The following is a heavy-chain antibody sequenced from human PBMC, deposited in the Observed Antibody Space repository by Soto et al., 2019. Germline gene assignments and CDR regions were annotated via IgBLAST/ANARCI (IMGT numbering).Heavy chain of an antibody. CDR2: IMPVFHTT. D-gene: IGHD6-25*01. V-gene: IGHV1-69*01. J-gene: IGHJ6*02. Sequence: QVQLVQSGAEVKKPGSSVKVSCQASGGTFNNFAFTWVRQAPGQGLEWLGGIMPVFHTTNIAQTFQDRITVTADDCTTTVYMEMTSLRYDDTAVYYCATATISPVSATLYHYGMYVWGQGTTVTVSS. CDR3: ATATISPVSATLYHYGMYV. CDR1: GGTFNNFA.